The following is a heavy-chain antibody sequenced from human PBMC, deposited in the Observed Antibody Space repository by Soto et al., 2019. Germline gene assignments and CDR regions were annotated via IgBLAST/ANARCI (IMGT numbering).Heavy chain of an antibody. D-gene: IGHD3-22*01. V-gene: IGHV1-69*01. CDR3: ARVNYYDKAGTLGAFDI. CDR2: IIPIFGTA. J-gene: IGHJ3*02. Sequence: QVPLVQSGAEVKKPGSSVKVSCKASGVTFSSYAISWVRQAPGQGLEWMGGIIPIFGTANYAQKFQGRVTITADESTRTAYMELSSLRSEGTAVDYCARVNYYDKAGTLGAFDIWGQGTMVTVSS. CDR1: GVTFSSYA.